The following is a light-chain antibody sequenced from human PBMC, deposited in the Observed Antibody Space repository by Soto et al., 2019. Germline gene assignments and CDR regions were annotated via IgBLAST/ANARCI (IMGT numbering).Light chain of an antibody. J-gene: IGKJ1*01. CDR3: QQFNNWPRT. CDR2: GAS. CDR1: QSVGSN. V-gene: IGKV3D-15*01. Sequence: EIVLTQSPATLSVSPGDRASIXSRASQSVGSNLAWYQQKPGQTPRLLMYGASTRPTGIPARFSGSGYGTEFTLTISSLQSEDFAVYYCQQFNNWPRTFGQGTKVDIK.